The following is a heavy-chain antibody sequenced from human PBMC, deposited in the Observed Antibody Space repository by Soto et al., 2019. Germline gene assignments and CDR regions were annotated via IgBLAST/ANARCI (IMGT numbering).Heavy chain of an antibody. CDR3: AKLGYCSGGSCYNYGMDV. D-gene: IGHD2-15*01. CDR1: GFTFTTYA. V-gene: IGHV3-23*01. CDR2: ISGGGGST. J-gene: IGHJ6*02. Sequence: GGSLRLSCAASGFTFTTYAMSWVRQAPGKGLEWVSAISGGGGSTYYADSLKGRFTISRDNSKNTLYLQMNSLRPEDTAVYYCAKLGYCSGGSCYNYGMDVWGQGTTVTVSS.